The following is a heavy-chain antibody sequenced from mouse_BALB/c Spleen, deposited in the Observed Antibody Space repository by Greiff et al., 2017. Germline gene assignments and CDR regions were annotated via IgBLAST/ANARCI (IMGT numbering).Heavy chain of an antibody. D-gene: IGHD2-4*01. Sequence: EVMLVESGGDLVKPGGSLKLSCAASGFTFSSYGMSWVRQTPDKRLEWVATISSGGSYTYYPDSVKGRFTISRDNAKNTLYLQMSSLKSEDTAMYYCARQDYDYPWFAYWGQGTLVTVSA. J-gene: IGHJ3*01. CDR1: GFTFSSYG. CDR3: ARQDYDYPWFAY. V-gene: IGHV5-6*02. CDR2: ISSGGSYT.